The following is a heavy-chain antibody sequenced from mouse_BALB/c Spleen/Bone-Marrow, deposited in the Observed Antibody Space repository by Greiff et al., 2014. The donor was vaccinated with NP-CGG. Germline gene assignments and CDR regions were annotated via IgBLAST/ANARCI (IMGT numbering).Heavy chain of an antibody. CDR1: GYTFNSSW. V-gene: IGHV1S130*01. D-gene: IGHD2-14*01. J-gene: IGHJ2*01. Sequence: QVQLKDSGSVLVRPGASVKLSCKASGYTFNSSWMHWGKQRPGQGLEWIGEIHPNSGNTNYNEKFKGKATLTVDTSSSTAYVDRSSLTAEDSAFYYCARRHWYAYYFDYWGQGTTLTVPS. CDR3: ARRHWYAYYFDY. CDR2: IHPNSGNT.